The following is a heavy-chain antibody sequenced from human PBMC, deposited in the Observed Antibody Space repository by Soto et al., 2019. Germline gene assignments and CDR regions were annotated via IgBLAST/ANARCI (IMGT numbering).Heavy chain of an antibody. J-gene: IGHJ4*02. Sequence: ASVKVSRNASGGTFSSYAISWVRQAPGQGLEWMGGIIPIFGTANYAQKFQGRVTMTRNTSISTAYMELSSLRSEDTAVYYCARAAGAATITTPVDYWGQGTLVTVSS. CDR1: GGTFSSYA. CDR2: IIPIFGTA. D-gene: IGHD5-12*01. CDR3: ARAAGAATITTPVDY. V-gene: IGHV1-69*05.